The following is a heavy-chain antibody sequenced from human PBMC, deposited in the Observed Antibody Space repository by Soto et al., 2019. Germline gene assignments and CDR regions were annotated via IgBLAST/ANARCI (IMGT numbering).Heavy chain of an antibody. Sequence: VQLLESGGGLVQPGGSLRLSCAASGFTFSSYAMSWVRQAPGKGLEWVSAISGSGGSTYYADSVKGRFTISRDNSKNTLYLQMNSLRAEDTAVYYCAKDGRDIVVVPAAMFDYWGQGTLVTVSS. CDR1: GFTFSSYA. J-gene: IGHJ4*02. CDR3: AKDGRDIVVVPAAMFDY. D-gene: IGHD2-2*01. CDR2: ISGSGGST. V-gene: IGHV3-23*01.